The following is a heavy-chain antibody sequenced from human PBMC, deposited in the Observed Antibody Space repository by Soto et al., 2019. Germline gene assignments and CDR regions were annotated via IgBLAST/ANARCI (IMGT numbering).Heavy chain of an antibody. J-gene: IGHJ4*02. V-gene: IGHV3-30*18. CDR3: AKDGTYYYDSSGYYYGGDYFDY. D-gene: IGHD3-22*01. CDR1: GFTFSSYG. CDR2: VSYDGTNK. Sequence: GGSLRLSCAASGFTFSSYGMHWVRQAPGKGLEWMAVVSYDGTNKYYADSVNGRFTISRDNSKNTVDLQMNSLRAEDTAVYYCAKDGTYYYDSSGYYYGGDYFDYWGQGTLVTVSS.